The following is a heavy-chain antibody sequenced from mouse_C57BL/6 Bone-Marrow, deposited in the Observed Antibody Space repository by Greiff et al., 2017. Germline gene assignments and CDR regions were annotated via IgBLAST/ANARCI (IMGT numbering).Heavy chain of an antibody. V-gene: IGHV1-50*01. J-gene: IGHJ4*01. CDR3: ARSGWLLYYAMDY. CDR2: IDPSDSYT. CDR1: GYTFTSYW. D-gene: IGHD2-3*01. Sequence: VQLQQPGAELVKPGASVKLSCKASGYTFTSYWMQWVKQRPGQGLEWIGEIDPSDSYTNYNQKFKGKATLTVDTSSSTAYMQLSSLTSEDSAVYYCARSGWLLYYAMDYWGQGTSVTVSS.